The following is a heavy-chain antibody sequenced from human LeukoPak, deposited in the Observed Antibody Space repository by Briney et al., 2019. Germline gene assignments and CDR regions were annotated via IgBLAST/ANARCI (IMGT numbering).Heavy chain of an antibody. CDR1: GGSISSFY. D-gene: IGHD6-19*01. CDR2: ISSSGSTK. J-gene: IGHJ6*03. V-gene: IGHV3-48*03. Sequence: LSLTCTVSGGSISSFYWTWVRQAPGKALEWVSYISSSGSTKHYADSVKGRFTVSRDNAKNSMYLQMNSLRAEDTAVYYCARDPYSGGYGAYYYYYMDVWGKGTTVTVSS. CDR3: ARDPYSGGYGAYYYYYMDV.